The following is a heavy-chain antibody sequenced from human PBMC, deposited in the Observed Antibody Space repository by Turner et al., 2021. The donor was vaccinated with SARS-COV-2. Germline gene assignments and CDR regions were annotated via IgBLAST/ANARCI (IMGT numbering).Heavy chain of an antibody. V-gene: IGHV3-30*18. D-gene: IGHD4-4*01. CDR1: GFTFSSYG. CDR3: AKQQGLYSNPMYYFDY. J-gene: IGHJ4*02. Sequence: QEQLVASGGGVVQPGRSLRLSCAASGFTFSSYGMHWVRQAPGKGLELVAVTSYDGSNKYYADSVKGRFTISRDNSKNTLYLQMNSLRAEDTAVYYCAKQQGLYSNPMYYFDYWGQGTLVTVSS. CDR2: TSYDGSNK.